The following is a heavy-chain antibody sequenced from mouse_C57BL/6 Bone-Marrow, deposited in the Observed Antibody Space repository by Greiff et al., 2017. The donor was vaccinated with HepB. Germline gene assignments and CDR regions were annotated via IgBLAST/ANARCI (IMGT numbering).Heavy chain of an antibody. D-gene: IGHD2-4*01. Sequence: EVKLVESGGDLVKPGGSLKLSCAASGFTFSSYGMSWVRQTPDKRLEWVATISSGGSYTYYPDSVKGRFTISRDNAKNTLYLQMSSLKSENTAMYYCARKGYYDYDVDYWGQGTTLTVSS. V-gene: IGHV5-6*02. J-gene: IGHJ2*01. CDR3: ARKGYYDYDVDY. CDR2: ISSGGSYT. CDR1: GFTFSSYG.